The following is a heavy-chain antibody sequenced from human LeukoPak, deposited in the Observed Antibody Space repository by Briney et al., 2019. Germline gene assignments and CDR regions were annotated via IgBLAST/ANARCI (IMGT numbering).Heavy chain of an antibody. Sequence: KPSETLSLTCAVYGGSFSGYYWSWIRQPPGKGLEWIGEINHSGSTNYNPSLKSRVTISVDTSKNQFSLKLSSVTAADTAVYYCARGEDTAMAPVGAYYFDYWGQGTLVTVSS. CDR2: INHSGST. CDR1: GGSFSGYY. CDR3: ARGEDTAMAPVGAYYFDY. J-gene: IGHJ4*02. D-gene: IGHD5-18*01. V-gene: IGHV4-34*01.